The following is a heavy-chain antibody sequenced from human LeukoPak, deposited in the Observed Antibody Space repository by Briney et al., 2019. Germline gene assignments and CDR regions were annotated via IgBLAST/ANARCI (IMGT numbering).Heavy chain of an antibody. CDR3: ARDRVGHCSSTSCPLDY. CDR2: IIPILGIA. D-gene: IGHD2-2*01. J-gene: IGHJ4*02. Sequence: GASVKVSCKASGGTFSSYAISWVRQAPGQGLEWMGRIIPILGIANYAQKFQGRVTITADKSTSTAYMELSSLRSEDTAVYYCARDRVGHCSSTSCPLDYWGQGTLVTVSS. V-gene: IGHV1-69*04. CDR1: GGTFSSYA.